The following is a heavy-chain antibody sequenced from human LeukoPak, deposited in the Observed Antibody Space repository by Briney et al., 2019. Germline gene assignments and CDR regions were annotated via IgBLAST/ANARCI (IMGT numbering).Heavy chain of an antibody. Sequence: SETLSLTCTVSAYSISSGYYWSWIRQPPGKGLEWIGEINHSGSTNYNPSLKSRVTISVDTSKNQFSLKLSSVTAADTAVYYCARVTLRRGYSYGSDYWGQGTLVTVSS. CDR3: ARVTLRRGYSYGSDY. CDR1: AYSISSGYY. J-gene: IGHJ4*02. D-gene: IGHD5-18*01. V-gene: IGHV4-38-2*02. CDR2: INHSGST.